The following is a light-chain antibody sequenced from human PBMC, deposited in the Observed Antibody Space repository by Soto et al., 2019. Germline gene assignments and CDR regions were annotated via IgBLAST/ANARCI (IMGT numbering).Light chain of an antibody. J-gene: IGKJ1*01. CDR3: QQYNNWPRT. Sequence: DIVMTQSPATLSVSPGERATLSCRASQSISNNLAWYQQKRGQAPRLLRYGSSTRATGVPVRVSGSGSGTEFTLIISSLQSEDFAVYYCQQYNNWPRTFGQGTKVEI. V-gene: IGKV3-15*01. CDR2: GSS. CDR1: QSISNN.